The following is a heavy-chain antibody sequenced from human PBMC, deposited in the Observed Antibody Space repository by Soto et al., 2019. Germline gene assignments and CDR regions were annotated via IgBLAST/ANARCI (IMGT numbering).Heavy chain of an antibody. J-gene: IGHJ4*02. Sequence: EVQLLESGGDLVQPGGSLRLSCAASGFSFSSHAMSWVRQAPGKGLEWVSGISGSGGSTYSADSVKGRFTISRDKSKNTMYLQMRSLRAEDTAVYYCAKSHFYGSGSYYRAMDYWGQGTLVTVSS. CDR2: ISGSGGST. CDR3: AKSHFYGSGSYYRAMDY. V-gene: IGHV3-23*01. D-gene: IGHD3-10*01. CDR1: GFSFSSHA.